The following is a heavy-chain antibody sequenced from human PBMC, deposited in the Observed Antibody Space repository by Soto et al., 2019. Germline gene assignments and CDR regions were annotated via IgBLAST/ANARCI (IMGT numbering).Heavy chain of an antibody. Sequence: QVQLVQSGAEGKKPGASVKVSCKASGYTFTSYAMHWVRQAPGQRLEWMGWINAGNGNTKYSQKFPGRVTITRDTSASTAYMELSSLRSEDTAVYYCARGYDFWSGPQYPWGQGTLVTVSS. J-gene: IGHJ5*02. CDR2: INAGNGNT. V-gene: IGHV1-3*01. CDR3: ARGYDFWSGPQYP. CDR1: GYTFTSYA. D-gene: IGHD3-3*01.